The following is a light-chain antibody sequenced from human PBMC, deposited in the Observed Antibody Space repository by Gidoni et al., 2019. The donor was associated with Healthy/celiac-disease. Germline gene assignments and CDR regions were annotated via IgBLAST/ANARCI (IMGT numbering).Light chain of an antibody. J-gene: IGKJ2*01. CDR2: GAS. CDR3: QQYGSSPPYT. Sequence: EIVLAQSPGTLSLSPGERATLSCRASQSVSSSYLAWYQQKPGQSHRLLIYGASSRATGIPDRFSGSGSGTDFTLTISRLEPEDFAVYDCQQYGSSPPYTFGQXTKLEIK. CDR1: QSVSSSY. V-gene: IGKV3-20*01.